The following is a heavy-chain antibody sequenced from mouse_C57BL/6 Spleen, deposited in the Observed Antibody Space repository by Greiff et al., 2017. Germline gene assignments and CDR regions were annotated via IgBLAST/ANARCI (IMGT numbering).Heavy chain of an antibody. CDR2: IYPRSGNT. CDR3: ARGFITTVVADY. CDR1: GYTFTSYG. Sequence: VKLMESGAELARPGASVKLSCKASGYTFTSYGISWVKQRTGQGLEWIGEIYPRSGNTYYNEKFKGKATLTADKSSSTAYMELRSLTSEDSAVYFCARGFITTVVADYWGQGTTLTVSS. D-gene: IGHD1-1*01. J-gene: IGHJ2*01. V-gene: IGHV1-81*01.